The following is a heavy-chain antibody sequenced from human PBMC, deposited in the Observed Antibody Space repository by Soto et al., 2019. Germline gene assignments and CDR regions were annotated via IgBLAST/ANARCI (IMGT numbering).Heavy chain of an antibody. CDR2: IYYSGST. CDR1: GGSISSGDYY. V-gene: IGHV4-30-4*01. CDR3: ARGDDFSWFDP. D-gene: IGHD3-3*01. Sequence: ASETLSLTCTVSGGSISSGDYYWSWIRQPPGKGLEWIGYIYYSGSTYYNPSLKSRVTISVDTSKNQFSLKLSSVTAADTAVYYCARGDDFSWFDPWGQGTLVTVSS. J-gene: IGHJ5*02.